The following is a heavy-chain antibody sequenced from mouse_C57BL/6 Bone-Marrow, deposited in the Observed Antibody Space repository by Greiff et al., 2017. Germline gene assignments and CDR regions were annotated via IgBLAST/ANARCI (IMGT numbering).Heavy chain of an antibody. J-gene: IGHJ1*03. Sequence: VQLQQSGAELVRPGTSVKMSCKASGYTFTNYWIGWAKQRPGHGLEWIGDIYPGGGYTNYNEKFKGKATLTADKSSSTAYMQFSSLTSEDSAIYYCARGDYGSSYYFDVWGTGTTVTVSS. CDR2: IYPGGGYT. V-gene: IGHV1-63*01. CDR1: GYTFTNYW. D-gene: IGHD1-1*01. CDR3: ARGDYGSSYYFDV.